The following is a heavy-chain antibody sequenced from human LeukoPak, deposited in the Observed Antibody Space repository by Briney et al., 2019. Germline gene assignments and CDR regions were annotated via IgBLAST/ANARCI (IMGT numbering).Heavy chain of an antibody. Sequence: NPSETLSLTCTVSGGSISSGGYYWSWIRQPPGRGLEWIAYIYHSGSTYYNPSLKSRVTISVDRSKNQFSLKLSSVTAADTAVYYCARVRVTDPRNYYMDVWGKGTTVTVSS. CDR2: IYHSGST. CDR1: GGSISSGGYY. D-gene: IGHD4-11*01. V-gene: IGHV4-30-2*01. J-gene: IGHJ6*03. CDR3: ARVRVTDPRNYYMDV.